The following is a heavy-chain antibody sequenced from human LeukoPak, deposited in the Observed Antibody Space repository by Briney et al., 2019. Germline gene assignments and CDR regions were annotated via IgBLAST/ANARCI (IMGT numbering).Heavy chain of an antibody. J-gene: IGHJ6*03. V-gene: IGHV3-11*04. CDR1: GLTFSNSY. D-gene: IGHD3-16*01. CDR3: ARAGGGYYYYMDV. Sequence: RPGGSLRFSCAAPGLTFSNSYMTWIRQAPGKGLEWVSYISSSGSSIYYADAVKGRFTISRDNAENSLYLQMNSLRAEDTAVYYCARAGGGYYYYMDVWGKGTTVTVSS. CDR2: ISSSGSSI.